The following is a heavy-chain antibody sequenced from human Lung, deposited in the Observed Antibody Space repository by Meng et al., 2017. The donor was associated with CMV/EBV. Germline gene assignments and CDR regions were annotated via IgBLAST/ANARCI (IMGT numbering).Heavy chain of an antibody. CDR2: ISSNGGST. CDR3: ARVRGTTPLFDY. CDR1: GFTFSSYA. D-gene: IGHD1-7*01. J-gene: IGHJ4*02. Sequence: ESXKISXSSSGFTFSSYAMHWVRQAPGKGLEYVSAISSNGGSTYYEDFVKGRFTISRDNSKNTLYLQMGSLRAEDMAVYYCARVRGTTPLFDYWGQGNVVTGSS. V-gene: IGHV3-64*02.